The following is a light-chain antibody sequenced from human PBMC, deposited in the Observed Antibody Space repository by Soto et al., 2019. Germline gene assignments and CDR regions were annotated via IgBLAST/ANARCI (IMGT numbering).Light chain of an antibody. CDR1: QSISNW. CDR2: KTS. V-gene: IGKV1-5*03. CDR3: QQYRSFSLT. Sequence: DIQMTQSPSTLSASVGDRVTITCRASQSISNWLAWYQQKPGKAPKLLIYKTSNLESGVPSRFSGSGSGTEFSLTISRRQPDDFATYYCQQYRSFSLTFGGGTRVEVK. J-gene: IGKJ4*01.